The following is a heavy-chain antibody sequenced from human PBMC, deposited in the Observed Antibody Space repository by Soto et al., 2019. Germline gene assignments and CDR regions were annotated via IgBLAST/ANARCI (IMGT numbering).Heavy chain of an antibody. CDR2: ISGSGGST. CDR3: AKDTIVVVPAAMYYFDY. Sequence: PGGSLRLSCAASGFTFSSYAMSWVRQAPGKGLEWVSAISGSGGSTYYADSVKGRFTISRDNSKNTLYLQMNSLRAEDTAVYYCAKDTIVVVPAAMYYFDYWGQGTLVTVSS. J-gene: IGHJ4*02. V-gene: IGHV3-23*01. CDR1: GFTFSSYA. D-gene: IGHD2-2*01.